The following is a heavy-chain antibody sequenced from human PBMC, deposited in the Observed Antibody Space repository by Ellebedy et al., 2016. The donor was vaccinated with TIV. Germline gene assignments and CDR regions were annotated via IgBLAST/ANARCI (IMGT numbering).Heavy chain of an antibody. J-gene: IGHJ5*02. CDR2: ISSDGSNT. CDR1: GFTFSTYA. Sequence: GESLKISCAASGFTFSTYAMHWVRQAPGKGLEWVAVISSDGSNTYYADSVKGRFTISSDNSKNTLYLQMNSLRAEDTAVYYCACGSREGDSGYYYLNWFDPWGPGTLVTVSS. D-gene: IGHD3-22*01. V-gene: IGHV3-30*04. CDR3: ACGSREGDSGYYYLNWFDP.